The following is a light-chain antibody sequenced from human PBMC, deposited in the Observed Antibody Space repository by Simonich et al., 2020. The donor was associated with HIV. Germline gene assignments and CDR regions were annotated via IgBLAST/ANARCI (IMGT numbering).Light chain of an antibody. Sequence: EIVLTQSPATLSLSPGERATLSCRASQSVSTYLAWYQQRPGQAPRLLIYDASNRATGIPARFSGSGSGTDFTLTISSLGPEDFAVYYCQQYGSSAVTFGGGTKVGIK. J-gene: IGKJ4*01. CDR2: DAS. CDR3: QQYGSSAVT. CDR1: QSVSTY. V-gene: IGKV3-11*01.